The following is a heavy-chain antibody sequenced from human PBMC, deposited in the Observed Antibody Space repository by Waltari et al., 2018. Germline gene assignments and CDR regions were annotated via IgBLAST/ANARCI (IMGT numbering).Heavy chain of an antibody. D-gene: IGHD1-26*01. CDR2: ISSSSTYI. Sequence: EVQLVESGGGLVKPGGSLTLSCTVSGFTFRTYSMNWVRQAPGKGLEWVSSISSSSTYIYSAESVRGRFTISRDNGKNSLFLQMNSLRVEDTAVYYCASDLQLGATPLWGQGTLVTVSS. J-gene: IGHJ4*02. V-gene: IGHV3-21*01. CDR3: ASDLQLGATPL. CDR1: GFTFRTYS.